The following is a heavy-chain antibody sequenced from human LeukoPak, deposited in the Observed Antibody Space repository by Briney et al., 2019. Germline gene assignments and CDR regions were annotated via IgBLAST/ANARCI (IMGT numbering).Heavy chain of an antibody. CDR1: GFTFSNYA. CDR2: ISGSGGNK. V-gene: IGHV3-23*01. D-gene: IGHD3-3*02. CDR3: ARECPDLAHLLTVDY. J-gene: IGHJ4*02. Sequence: PGGTLRLSCAASGFTFSNYAMSWVRQAPGKGLEWVSAISGSGGNKYYADSVKGRFTISRDNSKNTLYLQMNSLRAEDTAVYYCARECPDLAHLLTVDYWGQGTLVTVSS.